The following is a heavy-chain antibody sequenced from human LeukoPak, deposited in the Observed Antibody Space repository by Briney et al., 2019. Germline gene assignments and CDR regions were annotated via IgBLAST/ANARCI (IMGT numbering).Heavy chain of an antibody. CDR3: ARGGWFGELEAYYFDY. CDR2: IIPILGIA. V-gene: IGHV1-69*04. J-gene: IGHJ4*02. CDR1: GYIFTTYG. Sequence: SVKVSCKASGYIFTTYGFSWVRQAPGQGLEWMGRIIPILGIANYAQKFQGRVTITADKSTSTAYMELSSLRSEDTAVYYCARGGWFGELEAYYFDYWGQGTLVTVSS. D-gene: IGHD3-10*01.